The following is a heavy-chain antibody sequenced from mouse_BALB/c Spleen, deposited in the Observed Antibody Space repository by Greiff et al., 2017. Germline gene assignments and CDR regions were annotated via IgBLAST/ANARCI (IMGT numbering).Heavy chain of an antibody. J-gene: IGHJ3*01. CDR1: GYSFTGYN. Sequence: VHVKQSGPELGKPGASVKISCKASGYSFTGYNMYWVKQSHRKSLEWIGYIDPYNGGTSYNQKSKGKATLTVDKSSSTAYMHLNSLTSEDSAIYYCAIYYGNLPFAYWGQGTLVTVSA. CDR3: AIYYGNLPFAY. D-gene: IGHD2-1*01. CDR2: IDPYNGGT. V-gene: IGHV1S135*01.